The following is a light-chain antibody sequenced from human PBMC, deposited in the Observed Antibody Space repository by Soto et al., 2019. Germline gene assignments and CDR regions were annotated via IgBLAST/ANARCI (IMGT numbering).Light chain of an antibody. CDR3: SSYKTIGTRV. J-gene: IGLJ1*01. Sequence: QSVLTQPASVSGSPGQSITISCTGTSSDVGAYDFVSWYQQHPDKAPKLMIYEVIYRPSGVSNRFSGSQSVNPATLTVSGVQADDVGDYYCSSYKTIGTRVFGTGTEVTVL. CDR1: SSDVGAYDF. CDR2: EVI. V-gene: IGLV2-14*03.